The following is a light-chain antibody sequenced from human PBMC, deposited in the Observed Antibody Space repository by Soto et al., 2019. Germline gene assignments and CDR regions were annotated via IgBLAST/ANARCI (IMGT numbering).Light chain of an antibody. CDR3: LQHTYIWS. V-gene: IGKV1-17*02. Sequence: DIQMTQSPPSLSASVGDRVTITCRASQDVSNDFGWYQPQPGKAPKRLIFGASNLESGVPSRLSGTGSGTEFILPITNLQPEDFATYYCLQHTYIWSFGQGTKVDI. J-gene: IGKJ1*01. CDR1: QDVSND. CDR2: GAS.